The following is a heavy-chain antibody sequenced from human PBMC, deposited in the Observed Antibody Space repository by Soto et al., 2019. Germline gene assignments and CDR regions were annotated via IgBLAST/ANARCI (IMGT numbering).Heavy chain of an antibody. V-gene: IGHV4-30-4*01. CDR2: NYYSGST. CDR3: ARERPDGSRLDP. CDR1: GGSISSGDYY. D-gene: IGHD6-13*01. Sequence: QVQLQESGPGLVKPSQTLSLTCTVSGGSISSGDYYWSCIRQPPGKGLEWLGYNYYSGSTYYNPSLKSRVTISVDTSKTQFSLKPTSVTAADTAVYYCARERPDGSRLDPWGQGTLVTVSS. J-gene: IGHJ5*02.